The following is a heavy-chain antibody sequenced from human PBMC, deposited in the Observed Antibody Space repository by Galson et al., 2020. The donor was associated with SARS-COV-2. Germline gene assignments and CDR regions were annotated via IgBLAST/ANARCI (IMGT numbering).Heavy chain of an antibody. CDR3: ARRLVPAEQRYYDSSGYYIIMVGAFDI. D-gene: IGHD3-22*01. V-gene: IGHV3-7*01. J-gene: IGHJ3*02. CDR2: IKQDGNEK. CDR1: GFTFSGYW. Sequence: GGSLRLSCAASGFTFSGYWMNWVRQAPGKGLEWVANIKQDGNEKYYVDSVKGRFTISRDNAKNSLYLQMNSLRAEDTAVYYCARRLVPAEQRYYDSSGYYIIMVGAFDIWGQGTMVTVSS.